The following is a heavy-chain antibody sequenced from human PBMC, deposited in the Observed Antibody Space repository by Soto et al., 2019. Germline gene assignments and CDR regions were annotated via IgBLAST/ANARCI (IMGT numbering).Heavy chain of an antibody. CDR1: GFTFKNYG. J-gene: IGHJ4*02. CDR3: AKDQGSSWYEIDY. V-gene: IGHV3-23*01. CDR2: ISGSGGST. Sequence: GGSLRLSCAASGFTFKNYGIHWVRQAPGKGLEWVSVISGSGGSTHYADSVKGRFTISRDNSKNTLYLQMNSLRAEDTAVYYCAKDQGSSWYEIDYWGQGTLVTVSS. D-gene: IGHD6-13*01.